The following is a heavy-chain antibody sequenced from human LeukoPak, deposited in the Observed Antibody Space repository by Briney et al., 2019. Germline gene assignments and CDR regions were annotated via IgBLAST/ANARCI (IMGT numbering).Heavy chain of an antibody. CDR2: IKQDGSEK. J-gene: IGHJ3*02. Sequence: GGSLRLSCAASGFTFSNYWMSWVRQAPGKGLEWVAYIKQDGSEKDYVNSLKGRFTISRDNAKNSLYLQMNSLRAEDTAVYYCARAGYSTSRGAFDIWGQGTMVTVSS. CDR3: ARAGYSTSRGAFDI. V-gene: IGHV3-7*01. D-gene: IGHD2-2*01. CDR1: GFTFSNYW.